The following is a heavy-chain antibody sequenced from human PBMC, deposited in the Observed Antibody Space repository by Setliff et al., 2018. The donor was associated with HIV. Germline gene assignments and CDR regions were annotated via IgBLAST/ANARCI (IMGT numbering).Heavy chain of an antibody. Sequence: GASVKVSCKASGYTFTRYDINWVRQATGQGLEWMGWMNPNSGNTGYAQKFQGRVTMTRNTSISTAYMELSSLRSDDTAVYFCARLGSGWSDSYYYAMDIWGQGTTVTVSS. CDR1: GYTFTRYD. J-gene: IGHJ6*02. V-gene: IGHV1-8*01. CDR2: MNPNSGNT. CDR3: ARLGSGWSDSYYYAMDI. D-gene: IGHD6-19*01.